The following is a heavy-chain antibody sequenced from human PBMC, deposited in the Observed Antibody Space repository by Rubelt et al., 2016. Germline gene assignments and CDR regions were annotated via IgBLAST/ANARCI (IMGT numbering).Heavy chain of an antibody. Sequence: QLQLQESGPGLVKPSETLSLTCTVSGGSISSSSYYWGWIRQPPGKGLEWLGSIYYSGSTYYHPSLKRRVTRSVETSKNQFSLKLSSVTAADTAVYYCARDPRAGTTSFDYWGQGTLVTVSS. D-gene: IGHD1-7*01. J-gene: IGHJ4*02. CDR2: IYYSGST. CDR1: GGSISSSSYY. V-gene: IGHV4-39*07. CDR3: ARDPRAGTTSFDY.